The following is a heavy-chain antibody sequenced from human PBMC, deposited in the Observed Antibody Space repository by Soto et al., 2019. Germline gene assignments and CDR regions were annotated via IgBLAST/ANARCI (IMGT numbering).Heavy chain of an antibody. J-gene: IGHJ5*02. Sequence: GGSLRLSCAASGFTFSSYEINWVRQAPGKGLEWVSYISSSGSTIYYADSVKGRFTISRDNAKNSLYLQMNSLRAEDTAVYYCASFYGDYFIDPWGQGTLVTVSS. CDR2: ISSSGSTI. CDR3: ASFYGDYFIDP. V-gene: IGHV3-48*03. D-gene: IGHD4-17*01. CDR1: GFTFSSYE.